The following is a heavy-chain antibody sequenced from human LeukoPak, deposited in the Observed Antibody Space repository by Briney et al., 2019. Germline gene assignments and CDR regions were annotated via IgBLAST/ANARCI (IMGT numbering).Heavy chain of an antibody. CDR1: GFTFSDCY. V-gene: IGHV3-11*01. CDR2: ISLSGTTI. J-gene: IGHJ4*02. Sequence: GGSLRLSCAASGFTFSDCYMSWIRQAPWKGLEWVSYISLSGTTIYYADSVKGRFTISRDNAKNSLYLQMNSLRADDTAIYYCAKGGRGIGNYFDYWGQGTLVTVSS. D-gene: IGHD3-10*01. CDR3: AKGGRGIGNYFDY.